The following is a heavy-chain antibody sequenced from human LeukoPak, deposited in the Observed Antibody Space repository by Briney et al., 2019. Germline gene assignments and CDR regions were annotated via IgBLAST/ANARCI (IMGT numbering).Heavy chain of an antibody. Sequence: GGSLRLSFAASGFTFSSYSMNWVRQAPGKGLEWVSSISSSSSYIYYADSVKGRFTISRDNAKNSLYLQMNSLRAEDTAVYYCARDDRAYSGYDWWDYYDSSGYYDWGQGTLVTVSS. V-gene: IGHV3-21*01. CDR1: GFTFSSYS. J-gene: IGHJ4*02. CDR3: ARDDRAYSGYDWWDYYDSSGYYD. CDR2: ISSSSSYI. D-gene: IGHD3-22*01.